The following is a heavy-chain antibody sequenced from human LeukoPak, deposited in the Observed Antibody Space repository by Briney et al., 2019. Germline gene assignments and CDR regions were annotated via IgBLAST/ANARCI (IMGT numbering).Heavy chain of an antibody. V-gene: IGHV3-48*01. CDR3: ARDPWFGESNFDY. J-gene: IGHJ4*02. CDR1: GFTFSSYS. CDR2: ISSSSSTI. D-gene: IGHD3-10*01. Sequence: GGSLRLSCAASGFTFSSYSMNWVRQAPGKGLEWVSYISSSSSTIYYADSVKGRFTISRDNAKDSLYQQMNSLRAEDTAVYYCARDPWFGESNFDYWGQGTLVTVSS.